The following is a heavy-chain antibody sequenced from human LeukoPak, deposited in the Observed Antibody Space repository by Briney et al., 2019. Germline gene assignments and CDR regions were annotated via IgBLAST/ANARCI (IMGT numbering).Heavy chain of an antibody. CDR3: ARDCSSTSCQNY. D-gene: IGHD2-2*01. V-gene: IGHV3-7*01. J-gene: IGHJ4*02. Sequence: PGGSLRLSCAASGFILKIYWMSWVRQAPGKGLEWVASIKQDGSETSYVDSVKGRFTISRDNAKNSLYLQMNSLRAEDTAVYYCARDCSSTSCQNYWGQGTLVTVSS. CDR1: GFILKIYW. CDR2: IKQDGSET.